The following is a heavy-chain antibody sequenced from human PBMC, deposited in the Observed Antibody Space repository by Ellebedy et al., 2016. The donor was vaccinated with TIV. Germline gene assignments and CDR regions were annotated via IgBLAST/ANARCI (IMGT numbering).Heavy chain of an antibody. CDR1: GGSISSYY. V-gene: IGHV4-59*08. D-gene: IGHD6-13*01. CDR3: ARLRRQQLEDWFDP. Sequence: MPSETLSLTCTVSGGSISSYYWSWIRQPPGKGLEWIGYIYYSGSTNYNPSLKSRVTISVDTSKNQFSLKLSSVTAADTAVYYCARLRRQQLEDWFDPWGQGTLVTVSS. CDR2: IYYSGST. J-gene: IGHJ5*02.